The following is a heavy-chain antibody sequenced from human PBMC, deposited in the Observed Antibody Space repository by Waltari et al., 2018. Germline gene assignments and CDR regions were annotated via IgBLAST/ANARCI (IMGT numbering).Heavy chain of an antibody. D-gene: IGHD3-16*02. V-gene: IGHV1-18*01. CDR1: GYTFTSYG. CDR2: ISAYNGNT. J-gene: IGHJ4*02. Sequence: QVQLVQSGAEVKKPGASVKVSCTASGYTFTSYGISWVRQAPGQGLEWMGWISAYNGNTNYAQKLQGRVTMTTDTSTSTAYMELRSLRSDDTAVYYCARGGSRTYYDYIWGSYPHPPNYFDYWGQGTLVTVSS. CDR3: ARGGSRTYYDYIWGSYPHPPNYFDY.